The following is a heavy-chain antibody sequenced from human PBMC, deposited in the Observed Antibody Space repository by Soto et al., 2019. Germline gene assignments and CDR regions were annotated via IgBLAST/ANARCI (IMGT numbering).Heavy chain of an antibody. CDR2: INPSGGST. D-gene: IGHD6-19*01. CDR3: ARDLLAVADHYYYYGMDG. Sequence: ASVKVSCKASGYTFTSYYMHWVRQAPGQGLEWMGIINPSGGSTSYAQKFQGRVTMTRDTSTITVYMELSSLRSEDTVVYYCARDLLAVADHYYYYGMDGWGQGTTVTVSS. CDR1: GYTFTSYY. V-gene: IGHV1-46*01. J-gene: IGHJ6*02.